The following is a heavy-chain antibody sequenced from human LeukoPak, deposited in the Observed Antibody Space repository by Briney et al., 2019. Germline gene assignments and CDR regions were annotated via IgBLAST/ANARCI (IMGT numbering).Heavy chain of an antibody. Sequence: ASVKVSCKASGYTFTSYYMHWVRQAPGQGLEWMGIINPSGGSTSYAQKFQGRVTMTRDTSTSTAYMELSSLRSEDTAVYYCARDLGAKRTYYYDSSGYNWFDPWGQGTLVTVSS. V-gene: IGHV1-46*01. CDR2: INPSGGST. D-gene: IGHD3-22*01. CDR1: GYTFTSYY. CDR3: ARDLGAKRTYYYDSSGYNWFDP. J-gene: IGHJ5*02.